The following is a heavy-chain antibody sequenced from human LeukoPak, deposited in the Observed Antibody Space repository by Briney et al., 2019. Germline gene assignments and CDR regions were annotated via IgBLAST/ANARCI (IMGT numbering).Heavy chain of an antibody. CDR2: ISSSSYI. V-gene: IGHV3-69-1*01. Sequence: GGSLRLSCAASGFTVSSNYMSWVRQAPGKGLEWVSSISSSSYIYYADSVKGRFTISRDNAKNSLYLQMNSLRAEDTAVYHCARRDYPLFSSSWYGFDYWGQGTLVTVSS. D-gene: IGHD6-13*01. CDR1: GFTVSSNY. CDR3: ARRDYPLFSSSWYGFDY. J-gene: IGHJ4*02.